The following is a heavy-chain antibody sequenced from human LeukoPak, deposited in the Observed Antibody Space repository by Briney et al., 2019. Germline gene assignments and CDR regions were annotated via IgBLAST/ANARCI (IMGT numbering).Heavy chain of an antibody. D-gene: IGHD5-12*01. CDR3: TSDLVATQSVDAFDI. J-gene: IGHJ3*02. Sequence: GGSLRLSCAASGFTFSNYGMNWVRQAPGKGLEWVSSLTTNSYYIYYADSVKGRFTISRDNAKKSVYLQMNSLRAEDTAVYYCTSDLVATQSVDAFDIWGQGTMVTVSS. CDR2: LTTNSYYI. V-gene: IGHV3-21*01. CDR1: GFTFSNYG.